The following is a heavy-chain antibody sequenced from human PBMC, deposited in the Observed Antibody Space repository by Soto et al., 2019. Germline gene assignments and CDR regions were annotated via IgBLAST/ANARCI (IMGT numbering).Heavy chain of an antibody. V-gene: IGHV1-18*01. J-gene: IGHJ5*02. CDR3: ARCLPWFDP. Sequence: QVRLVHSETEVKKPGASVNVSCKASGYTFTSYTISWVRQAPGQGLEWMGWISANNGNTEFAQKFQDRLTMIADTTTSTAYLELRNLSPDDTAVYYCARCLPWFDPWGRGTLVAVSS. CDR1: GYTFTSYT. CDR2: ISANNGNT.